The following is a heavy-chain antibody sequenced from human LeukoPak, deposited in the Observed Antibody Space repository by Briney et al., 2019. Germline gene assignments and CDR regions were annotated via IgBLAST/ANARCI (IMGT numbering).Heavy chain of an antibody. Sequence: ASVKVSCKTSGYTFTSYYIHWVRQAPGQGLEWMGIINPSGGSTSYAQKFQGRVTMTRDTSASTAYMELSSLRSEDTAVYYCARADYGDYAPGYWGQGTLVTVSS. D-gene: IGHD4-17*01. CDR2: INPSGGST. CDR3: ARADYGDYAPGY. CDR1: GYTFTSYY. V-gene: IGHV1-46*01. J-gene: IGHJ4*02.